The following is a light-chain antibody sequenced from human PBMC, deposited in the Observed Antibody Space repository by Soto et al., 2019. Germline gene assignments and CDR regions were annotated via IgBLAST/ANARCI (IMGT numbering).Light chain of an antibody. CDR3: SSSTSSSTYV. Sequence: SVLTQPPSVSGSPGQSVTISCTGTSSDVGSYNRVSWYQQPPGTAPKLMIYEVSNRPSGVPDRFSGSKSGNTASLTISGLQAEDEADYYCSSSTSSSTYVSGPGTKVTVL. CDR1: SSDVGSYNR. V-gene: IGLV2-18*02. CDR2: EVS. J-gene: IGLJ1*01.